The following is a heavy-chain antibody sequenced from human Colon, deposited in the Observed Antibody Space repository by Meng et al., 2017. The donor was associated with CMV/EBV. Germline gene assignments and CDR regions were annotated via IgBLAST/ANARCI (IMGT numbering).Heavy chain of an antibody. J-gene: IGHJ4*02. CDR3: ANLGAY. CDR1: GFTFTTFW. V-gene: IGHV3-23*01. D-gene: IGHD1-26*01. CDR2: ISGSGGTT. Sequence: GESLKISCAASGFTFTTFWMTWVRQAPGKGLEWVSGISGSGGTTNYADSVKGRFTISRDNSKNTLYLQMNSLRAEDTAVYYCANLGAYWGQGTLVTVSS.